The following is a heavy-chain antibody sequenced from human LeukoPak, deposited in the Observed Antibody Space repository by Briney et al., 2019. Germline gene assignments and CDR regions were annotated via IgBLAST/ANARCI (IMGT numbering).Heavy chain of an antibody. D-gene: IGHD1-26*01. V-gene: IGHV3-15*01. CDR1: GFTFSNAY. CDR2: IKTILDGGRT. J-gene: IGHJ4*02. CDR3: ATDQWGGDF. Sequence: PGGSLRLSCVASGFTFSNAYMSWVRRAPGKGLEWVGRIKTILDGGRTDYAAPVKGRFTISRDDSKNTLYLKMKSLETEDTAMYYCATDQWGGDFWGQGTLVTVSS.